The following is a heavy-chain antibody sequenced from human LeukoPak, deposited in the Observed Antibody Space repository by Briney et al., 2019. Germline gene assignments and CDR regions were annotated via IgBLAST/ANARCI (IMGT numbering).Heavy chain of an antibody. CDR1: GGTFSSYA. J-gene: IGHJ6*02. V-gene: IGHV1-69*04. CDR2: IIPILGIA. CDR3: ARATTNYGMDV. D-gene: IGHD1-1*01. Sequence: ASVTVSCKASGGTFSSYAISWVRQAPGQGLEWMGRIIPILGIANYAQKFQGRVTITADKSTSTAYMELSSLRSEDTAVYYCARATTNYGMDVWGQGTTVTVSS.